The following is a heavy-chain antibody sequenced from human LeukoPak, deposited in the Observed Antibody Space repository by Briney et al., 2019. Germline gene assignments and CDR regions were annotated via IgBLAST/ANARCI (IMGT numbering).Heavy chain of an antibody. D-gene: IGHD3-10*01. V-gene: IGHV4-59*12. CDR3: AREKAVGDGSGSYYNQDAFDI. CDR1: GGSISSYY. J-gene: IGHJ3*02. CDR2: IYYSGST. Sequence: SETLSLTCTVSGGSISSYYWSWIRQPPGKGLEWIGYIYYSGSTNYNPSLKSRVTISVDTSKNQFSLKLSSVTAADTAVYYCAREKAVGDGSGSYYNQDAFDIWGQGTMVTVSS.